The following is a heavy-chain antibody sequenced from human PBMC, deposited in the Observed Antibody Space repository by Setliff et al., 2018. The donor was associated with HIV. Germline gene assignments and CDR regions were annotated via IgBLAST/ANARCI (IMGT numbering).Heavy chain of an antibody. D-gene: IGHD5-12*01. V-gene: IGHV1-46*01. CDR2: VNPSGGSI. Sequence: ASVKVSCKAFGYTFTSYCIHWVRQAPGQGLEWLGMVNPSGGSIAYAQRFQGRVTMTRDTSTNTVYMDLSGLRSDDTAVYYCARGFGLWVDIADAVSGGGADYWGQGTLVTVSS. CDR1: GYTFTSYC. CDR3: ARGFGLWVDIADAVSGGGADY. J-gene: IGHJ4*02.